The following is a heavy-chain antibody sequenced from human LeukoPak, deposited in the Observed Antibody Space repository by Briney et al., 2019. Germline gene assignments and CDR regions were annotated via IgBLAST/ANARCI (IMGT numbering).Heavy chain of an antibody. D-gene: IGHD2-21*02. V-gene: IGHV3-21*01. CDR1: GFTFSSYS. Sequence: GGSLRLSCAASGFTFSSYSMNWVRQAPGKGLEWVSSISSSSSYIYYADSVKGRSTISRDNAKNSLYLQMNSLRAEDTAVYYCARDKCGGDCYQYYYYGMDVWGQGTTVTVSS. J-gene: IGHJ6*02. CDR2: ISSSSSYI. CDR3: ARDKCGGDCYQYYYYGMDV.